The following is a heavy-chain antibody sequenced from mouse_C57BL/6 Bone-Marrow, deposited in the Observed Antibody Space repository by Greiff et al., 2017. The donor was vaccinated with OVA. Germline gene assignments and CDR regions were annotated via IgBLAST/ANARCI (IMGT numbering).Heavy chain of an antibody. J-gene: IGHJ2*01. V-gene: IGHV5-15*01. CDR3: ARRHYYGTYFDY. CDR1: GFTFSDYG. Sequence: EVQGVESGGGLVQPGGSLKLSCAASGFTFSDYGMAWVRQAPRKGPEWVAFISNLAYSIYYADTVTGRFTITREDAKNTLYLEMSSLRSEDTAMYYCARRHYYGTYFDYWGQGTTLTVSS. D-gene: IGHD1-1*01. CDR2: ISNLAYSI.